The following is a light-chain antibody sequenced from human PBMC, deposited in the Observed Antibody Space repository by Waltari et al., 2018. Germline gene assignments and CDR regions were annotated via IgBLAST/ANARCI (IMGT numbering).Light chain of an antibody. CDR1: SSDVGGYNY. CDR3: SSYTSSSILYV. CDR2: EVS. V-gene: IGLV2-14*01. J-gene: IGLJ1*01. Sequence: QSALTQPASVSGSPGQSITISCTGTSSDVGGYNYVSWYQQHPGKAPKLMIYEVSNRPSGVSNRLSGSKSGNTASLTISGLQAEDEADYYCSSYTSSSILYVFGTGTKVTVL.